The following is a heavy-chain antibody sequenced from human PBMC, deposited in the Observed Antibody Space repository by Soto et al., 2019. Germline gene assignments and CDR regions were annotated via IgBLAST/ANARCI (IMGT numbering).Heavy chain of an antibody. CDR1: GFSLSNARMG. V-gene: IGHV2-26*01. D-gene: IGHD5-12*01. CDR3: ARIDLVATIED. J-gene: IGHJ4*02. Sequence: SGPTLVNPTETLTLTCTVSGFSLSNARMGVGWIRQPPGKALEWLAHIFSNDEKSYSTSLKSRLTISKDTSKSQVVLTMTNMDPVDTATYYCARIDLVATIEDWGQGTLVTVSS. CDR2: IFSNDEK.